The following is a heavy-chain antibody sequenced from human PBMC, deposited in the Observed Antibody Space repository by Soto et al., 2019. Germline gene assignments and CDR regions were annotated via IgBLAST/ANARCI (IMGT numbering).Heavy chain of an antibody. V-gene: IGHV4-34*01. CDR3: ARGLPSTRGGYSGPYYFDY. CDR2: INHSGST. Sequence: SETLSLTCAVYGGSFSGYYWSWIRQPPGKGLEWIGEINHSGSTNYNPSLKSRVTISVDTSKNQFSLKLSSVTAADTAVYYCARGLPSTRGGYSGPYYFDYWGQGTLVTASS. CDR1: GGSFSGYY. D-gene: IGHD5-12*01. J-gene: IGHJ4*02.